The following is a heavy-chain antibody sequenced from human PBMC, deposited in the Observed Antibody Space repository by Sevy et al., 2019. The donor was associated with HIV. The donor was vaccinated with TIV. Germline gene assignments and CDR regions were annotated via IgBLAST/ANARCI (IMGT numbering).Heavy chain of an antibody. J-gene: IGHJ6*02. CDR3: AKGVRLGGPIYYGMDV. CDR2: IGHNGDNT. CDR1: GFTFSNYA. D-gene: IGHD3-10*02. Sequence: GGSLRLSCVASGFTFSNYAMTWVRQTPGKGLEWVSGIGHNGDNTHHAGSVKGRFSISRDNSKNTLDLQMNSLRDEDTAVYYCAKGVRLGGPIYYGMDVWGQGTTVTVSS. V-gene: IGHV3-23*01.